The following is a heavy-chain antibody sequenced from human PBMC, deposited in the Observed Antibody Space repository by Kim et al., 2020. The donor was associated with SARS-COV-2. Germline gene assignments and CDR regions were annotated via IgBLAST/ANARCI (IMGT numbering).Heavy chain of an antibody. CDR3: ARGSDFWSGPIPFDY. J-gene: IGHJ4*02. Sequence: GGSLRLSCAASGFTFSDYYMSWIRQAPGKGLEWVSYISSSSSYTNYADSVKGRFTISRDNAKNSLYLQMNSLRAEDTAVYYCARGSDFWSGPIPFDYWGQGTLVTVSS. V-gene: IGHV3-11*05. D-gene: IGHD3-3*01. CDR2: ISSSSSYT. CDR1: GFTFSDYY.